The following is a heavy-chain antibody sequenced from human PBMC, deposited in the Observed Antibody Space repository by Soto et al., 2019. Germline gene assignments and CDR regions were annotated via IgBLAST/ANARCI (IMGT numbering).Heavy chain of an antibody. CDR1: GFTFTQFA. Sequence: QVQLLESGGGVGQPGKSLTLSCAASGFTFTQFAMHWVRQAPGQGLEWVAVISYDGKTEYYSESVEGRFTISRDDSKETLYLQINSLKTDDTAIYYCARDSDPRMGRAGLTEDFDYWGQGTLVTVSS. CDR3: ARDSDPRMGRAGLTEDFDY. D-gene: IGHD3-10*01. V-gene: IGHV3-30*04. J-gene: IGHJ4*02. CDR2: ISYDGKTE.